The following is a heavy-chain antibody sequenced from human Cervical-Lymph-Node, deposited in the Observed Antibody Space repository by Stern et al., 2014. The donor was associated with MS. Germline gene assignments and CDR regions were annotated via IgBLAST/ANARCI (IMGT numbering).Heavy chain of an antibody. D-gene: IGHD1-14*01. Sequence: QVQLVQSGAEVKKPGSSVKVSCKASGGTFSRYAFTWVRQAPGPGLEWMGGIIHISGKRNPAQKFEGRVNLIAGESTRTVYMELSGRRSEDAAVYYCASSYTAWDNPIHFYGMDLWGQGTTVTVSS. J-gene: IGHJ6*02. CDR1: GGTFSRYA. CDR2: IIHISGKR. V-gene: IGHV1-69*12. CDR3: ASSYTAWDNPIHFYGMDL.